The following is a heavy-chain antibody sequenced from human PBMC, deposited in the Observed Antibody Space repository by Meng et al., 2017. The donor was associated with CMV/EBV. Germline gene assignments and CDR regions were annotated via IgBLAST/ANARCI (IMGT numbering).Heavy chain of an antibody. CDR1: GFSLSTSGVG. J-gene: IGHJ4*02. Sequence: QSPLKESGPTLVKPQQALTLTCTFSGFSLSTSGVGVGWIRQPPGKALEWLALIYWDDDKRYSPSLKSRLTITKDTSKNQVVLTMTNMDPVDTATYYCARIAAAGRFDYWGQGTLVTVSS. CDR2: IYWDDDK. D-gene: IGHD6-13*01. V-gene: IGHV2-5*02. CDR3: ARIAAAGRFDY.